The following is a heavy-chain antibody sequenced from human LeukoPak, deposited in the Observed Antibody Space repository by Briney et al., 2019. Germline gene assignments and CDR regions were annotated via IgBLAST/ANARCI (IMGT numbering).Heavy chain of an antibody. CDR3: SRADLGRNWFDP. J-gene: IGHJ5*02. D-gene: IGHD3-3*01. CDR2: IYYSGST. CDR1: GGSISCGGYP. V-gene: IGHV4-30-4*07. Sequence: SEPLSLTCTVCGGSISCGGYPWSWLRQPRGKGLEGIGYIYYSGSTYYNPSLKSQVTISVDTSKNQFSLKLSSVTAADTAVYYCSRADLGRNWFDPWGQGTLVTVSS.